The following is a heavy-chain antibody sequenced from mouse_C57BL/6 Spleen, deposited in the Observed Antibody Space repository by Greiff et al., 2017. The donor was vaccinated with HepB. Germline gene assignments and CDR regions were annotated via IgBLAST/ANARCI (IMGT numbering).Heavy chain of an antibody. Sequence: EVMLVESGGGLVKPGGSLKLSCAASGFTFSDYGMHWVRQAPEKGLEWVAYISSGSSTIYYADTVKGRFTSSRDNAKNTLFLQMTSLRSEDTAMYYCARDGWGYAMDYWGQGTSVTVSS. CDR2: ISSGSSTI. CDR1: GFTFSDYG. V-gene: IGHV5-17*01. D-gene: IGHD2-3*01. CDR3: ARDGWGYAMDY. J-gene: IGHJ4*01.